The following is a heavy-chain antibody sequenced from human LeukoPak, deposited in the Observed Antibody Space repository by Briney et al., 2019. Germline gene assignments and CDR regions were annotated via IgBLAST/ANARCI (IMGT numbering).Heavy chain of an antibody. D-gene: IGHD2-2*01. V-gene: IGHV1-2*02. Sequence: ASVKASCKASGYTFTGYYMHWVRQAPGQGLEWLGWINPNSGGTNYAQKFQGRVTMTRDTSITTAYMELSRLRSDDTAVYYCASEMDNLYCFSTNCPLDYWGQGTLVTVSS. CDR2: INPNSGGT. CDR1: GYTFTGYY. CDR3: ASEMDNLYCFSTNCPLDY. J-gene: IGHJ4*02.